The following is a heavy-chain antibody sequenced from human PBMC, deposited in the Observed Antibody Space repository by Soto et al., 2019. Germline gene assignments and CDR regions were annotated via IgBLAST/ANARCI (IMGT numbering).Heavy chain of an antibody. V-gene: IGHV3-53*02. CDR1: GFTVSSDS. CDR3: ARHYSAMGV. CDR2: IYSDNTT. Sequence: EVQLVETGGDLIQPGGSLRLSCAASGFTVSSDSMTWVRQAPGKGLEWISIIYSDNTTDYAASVKGRFSISRDTSKNILYLQMNSLRAEDTAEYYCARHYSAMGVWGQGTTVTVSS. J-gene: IGHJ6*02.